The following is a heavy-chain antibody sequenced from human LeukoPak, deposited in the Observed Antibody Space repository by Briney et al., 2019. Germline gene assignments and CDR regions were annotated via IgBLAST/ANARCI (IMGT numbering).Heavy chain of an antibody. CDR3: ARDQASSGWYFYYFDY. D-gene: IGHD6-19*01. J-gene: IGHJ4*02. V-gene: IGHV6-1*01. Sequence: SQTLSLTCAISGDSVSSNSAAWNRIRQSPSRGLEWLGRTYYRSKWYNDYAVSVKSRITINPDTSKNQFSLQLNSVAPEDTAVYYCARDQASSGWYFYYFDYWGQGTLVTVFS. CDR2: TYYRSKWYN. CDR1: GDSVSSNSAA.